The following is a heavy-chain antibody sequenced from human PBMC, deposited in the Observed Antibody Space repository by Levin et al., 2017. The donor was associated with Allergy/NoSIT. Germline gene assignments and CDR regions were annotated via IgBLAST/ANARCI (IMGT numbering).Heavy chain of an antibody. CDR1: GYTFTSYA. CDR2: INAGNGNT. CDR3: ARALARIAVAGKEFDY. D-gene: IGHD6-19*01. V-gene: IGHV1-3*01. Sequence: ASVKVSCKASGYTFTSYAMHWVRQAPGQRLEWMGWINAGNGNTKYSQKFQGRVTITRDTSASTAYMELSSLRSEDTAVYYCARALARIAVAGKEFDYWGQGTLVTVSS. J-gene: IGHJ4*02.